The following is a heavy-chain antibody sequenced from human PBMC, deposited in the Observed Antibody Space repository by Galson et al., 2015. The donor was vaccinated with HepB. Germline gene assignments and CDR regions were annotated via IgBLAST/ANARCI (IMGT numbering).Heavy chain of an antibody. J-gene: IGHJ4*02. CDR1: GFTFSSYG. CDR2: ISYDGSNK. V-gene: IGHV3-30*18. CDR3: AKEYYGSGSYYNGLDY. Sequence: SLRLSCAASGFTFSSYGMHWVRQAPGKGLEWVAVISYDGSNKYYADSVKGRFTISRDNSKNTLYLQMNSLRAEDTAVYYCAKEYYGSGSYYNGLDYWGQGTLVTVSS. D-gene: IGHD3-10*01.